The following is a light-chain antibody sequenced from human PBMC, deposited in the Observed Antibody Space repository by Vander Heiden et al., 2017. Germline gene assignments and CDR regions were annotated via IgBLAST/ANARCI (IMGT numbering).Light chain of an antibody. Sequence: QSVLTQPPSASGTPGPRVTISCSGSSSNLGSSTVNWYRQLPGTAPKLLIYSSNQRPSGVPDRFSGSKSGTSASLAISGLQSEDEADYYCAAWDDSLNGYVFGTGTKVTVL. CDR3: AAWDDSLNGYV. J-gene: IGLJ1*01. CDR2: SSN. V-gene: IGLV1-44*01. CDR1: SSNLGSST.